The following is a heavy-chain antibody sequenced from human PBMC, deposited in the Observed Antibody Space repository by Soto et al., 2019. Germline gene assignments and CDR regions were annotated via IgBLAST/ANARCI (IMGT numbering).Heavy chain of an antibody. CDR3: ARHSSGWHLGWFDP. Sequence: QLQLQESGPGLVKPSETLSLTCTVSGGSISSSSYYWGWIRQPPGKGLEWIGSIYYSGRTYYNPSLKSRVTISVDTSKNQFSLKLSSVTAADTAVYYCARHSSGWHLGWFDPWGQGTLVTVSA. CDR2: IYYSGRT. V-gene: IGHV4-39*01. D-gene: IGHD6-19*01. J-gene: IGHJ5*02. CDR1: GGSISSSSYY.